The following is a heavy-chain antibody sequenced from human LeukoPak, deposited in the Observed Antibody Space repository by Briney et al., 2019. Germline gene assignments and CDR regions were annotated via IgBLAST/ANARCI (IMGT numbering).Heavy chain of an antibody. D-gene: IGHD3-10*01. CDR3: ARGLDY. CDR1: GYSISSGYY. J-gene: IGHJ4*02. V-gene: IGHV4-38-2*02. Sequence: SETLSLTCTVSGYSISSGYYWGWIRQPPGKGLEWIGSIYHSGSTYYNPSLNSRVTISVDTSKNQFSLKLSSVTAADTAVYYCARGLDYWGQGTLVTVSS. CDR2: IYHSGST.